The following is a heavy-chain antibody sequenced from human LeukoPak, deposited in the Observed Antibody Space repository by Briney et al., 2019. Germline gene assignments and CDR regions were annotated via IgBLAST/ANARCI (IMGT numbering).Heavy chain of an antibody. CDR3: AKEGLRYFDFDF. Sequence: PGGSLRLSCAASGFTFTRSAMSWVRQAPGKGLEWVPAFSGGGDTYYADSVKGRFTISRDTSKNTLYLQMNSLSAEDTAVYYCAKEGLRYFDFDFWGQGTLVTVSS. D-gene: IGHD3-9*01. CDR2: FSGGGDT. J-gene: IGHJ4*02. CDR1: GFTFTRSA. V-gene: IGHV3-23*01.